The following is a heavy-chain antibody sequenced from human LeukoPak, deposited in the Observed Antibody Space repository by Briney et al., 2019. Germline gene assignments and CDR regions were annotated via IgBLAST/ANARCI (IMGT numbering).Heavy chain of an antibody. J-gene: IGHJ3*02. CDR2: IYYSGST. CDR3: ARRRTSDAFDI. V-gene: IGHV4-59*01. Sequence: SETLSLTCTVSGGSISSYYWSWIRQPPGKGLEWIGYIYYSGSTNYNPSLKSRVTISVDTSKNQFSLKLSSVTAADTAVYYCARRRTSDAFDIWGQGTMVTVSS. CDR1: GGSISSYY.